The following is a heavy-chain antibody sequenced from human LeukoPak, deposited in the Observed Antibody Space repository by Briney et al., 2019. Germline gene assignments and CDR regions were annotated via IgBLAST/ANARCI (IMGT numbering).Heavy chain of an antibody. CDR2: IKQDGSEK. D-gene: IGHD3-10*01. Sequence: GGSLRLSCAASGFTVSSYWMSWVRQAPGKGLEWVANIKQDGSEKYYVDSVKGRFTISRDNAKNSLYLQMNSLRAEDTAVYYCARDNYGSGSYYQTPPDYWGQGTLVTVSS. V-gene: IGHV3-7*03. J-gene: IGHJ4*02. CDR3: ARDNYGSGSYYQTPPDY. CDR1: GFTVSSYW.